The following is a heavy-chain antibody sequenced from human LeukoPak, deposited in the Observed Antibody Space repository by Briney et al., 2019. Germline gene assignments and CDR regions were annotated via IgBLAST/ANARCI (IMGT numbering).Heavy chain of an antibody. CDR1: GFTFSSYW. J-gene: IGHJ4*02. V-gene: IGHV3-7*01. D-gene: IGHD6-19*01. CDR3: ARGRARRGWYVFFDY. Sequence: PGGSLRLSCAASGFTFSSYWMSWVRQAPGKGLEWVANIKQDGSEKYYVDSVKGRFTISRDNAKNSLHLQMNSLRAEDTAVYYCARGRARRGWYVFFDYWGQGTLVTVSS. CDR2: IKQDGSEK.